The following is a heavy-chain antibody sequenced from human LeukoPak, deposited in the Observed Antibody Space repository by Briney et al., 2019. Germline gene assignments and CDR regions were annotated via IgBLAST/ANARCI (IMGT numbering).Heavy chain of an antibody. J-gene: IGHJ6*03. CDR2: VIPIFGTA. D-gene: IGHD3-16*01. CDR3: AKQGAVRQDYYMDV. V-gene: IGHV1-69*06. Sequence: GASVKVSCKASGDSFSSYAIIWVRQAPGQGLEWLGRVIPIFGTANYPQKFQGRVTITADIFSSTVYIEMTNLTSDDTAVYFCAKQGAVRQDYYMDVWGNGTTVSVS. CDR1: GDSFSSYA.